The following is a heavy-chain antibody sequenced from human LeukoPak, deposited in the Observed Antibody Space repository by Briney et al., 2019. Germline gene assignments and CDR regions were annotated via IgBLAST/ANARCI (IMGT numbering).Heavy chain of an antibody. CDR2: IYSGGST. Sequence: PGGSLRLSCAASGFTVSSNYMSWVRQAPGKGLEWVSVIYSGGSTYYADSVKGRFTISRDNSKNTLYLQMNSLRAEDTAVYYCARLIAEGFSYYFDYWGQGTLVTVSS. CDR3: ARLIAEGFSYYFDY. D-gene: IGHD2-15*01. CDR1: GFTVSSNY. J-gene: IGHJ4*02. V-gene: IGHV3-66*04.